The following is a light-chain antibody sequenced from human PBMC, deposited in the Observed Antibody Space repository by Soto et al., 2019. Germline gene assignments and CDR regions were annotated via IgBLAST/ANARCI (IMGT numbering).Light chain of an antibody. CDR3: GSYTSSDTPYV. J-gene: IGLJ1*01. CDR1: SSDVGGYKY. V-gene: IGLV2-14*01. CDR2: VVS. Sequence: QSALTQPASVSGSPGQSITISCTGTSSDVGGYKYVSWYQQHPDKAPKLLIYVVSNRPSGVSNRFSGSKSGNTASLTISGLQAEDEDDYYCGSYTSSDTPYVFGTGTKVTVL.